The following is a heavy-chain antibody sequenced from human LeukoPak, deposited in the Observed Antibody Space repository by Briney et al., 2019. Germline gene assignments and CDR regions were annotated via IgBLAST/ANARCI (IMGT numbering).Heavy chain of an antibody. Sequence: ASVKVSCKASGGTFSSYAISWVRQAPGQGLEWMGGIIPIFGTANYARKFQGRVTITTDESTSTAYMELSSLRSEDTAVYYCARGRYGDYVAFDYWGQGPWSPSPQ. CDR1: GGTFSSYA. D-gene: IGHD4-17*01. J-gene: IGHJ4*02. V-gene: IGHV1-69*05. CDR2: IIPIFGTA. CDR3: ARGRYGDYVAFDY.